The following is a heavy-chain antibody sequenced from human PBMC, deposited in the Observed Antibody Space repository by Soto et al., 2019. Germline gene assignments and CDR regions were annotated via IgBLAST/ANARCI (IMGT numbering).Heavy chain of an antibody. J-gene: IGHJ6*03. Sequence: EVQLVESGGGLVQPGTSLRLSCAASGFTFDDYAMHWVRQAPGKGLEWVSGIVWNNGNIAYADSVKGRFFISRDNAKNSLYLQMNSLRTEDTALYYCVRIPAAIGYMDVWGKGTTVTVSS. CDR2: IVWNNGNI. CDR3: VRIPAAIGYMDV. D-gene: IGHD2-2*02. V-gene: IGHV3-9*01. CDR1: GFTFDDYA.